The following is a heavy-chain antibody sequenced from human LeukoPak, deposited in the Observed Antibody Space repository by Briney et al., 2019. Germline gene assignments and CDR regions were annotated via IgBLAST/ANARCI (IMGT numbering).Heavy chain of an antibody. Sequence: GGSLRLSCAASGFTFDDYGMSWVRQAPGKGLEWVSGINWNGGSTGYADSVKGRFTISRDNAKNSLYLQMNSLRAEDTAVYYCARDYYGSGSYAWFDPWGQGTLVTVSS. CDR2: INWNGGST. CDR1: GFTFDDYG. CDR3: ARDYYGSGSYAWFDP. J-gene: IGHJ5*02. D-gene: IGHD3-10*01. V-gene: IGHV3-20*04.